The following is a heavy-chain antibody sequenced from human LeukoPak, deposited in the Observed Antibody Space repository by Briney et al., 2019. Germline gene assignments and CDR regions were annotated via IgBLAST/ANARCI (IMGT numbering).Heavy chain of an antibody. CDR1: GYSFTSYW. CDR3: ARRMVRGVTHNWFDP. CDR2: IYPGDSDT. J-gene: IGHJ5*02. D-gene: IGHD3-10*01. Sequence: GESLKISCKGSGYSFTSYWLGWVRQMPGKGLEWMGIIYPGDSDTRYSPSFQGQVTISADKSISTAYLQWSSLKASDTAMYYCARRMVRGVTHNWFDPWGQGTLVTVSS. V-gene: IGHV5-51*01.